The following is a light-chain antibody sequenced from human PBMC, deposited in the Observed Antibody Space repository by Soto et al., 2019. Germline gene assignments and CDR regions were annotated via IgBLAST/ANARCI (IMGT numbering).Light chain of an antibody. CDR2: GNS. J-gene: IGLJ2*01. CDR3: QSYDSSLRVV. Sequence: QSVLTQPPSVSGAPGQRVTIPCTGSSSNIGAGYDVHWYQQLPGTAPKLLIYGNSNRPSGVPDRFSGSKSGTSASLAITGLQAEDEADYYCQSYDSSLRVVFGGGTKVTVL. V-gene: IGLV1-40*01. CDR1: SSNIGAGYD.